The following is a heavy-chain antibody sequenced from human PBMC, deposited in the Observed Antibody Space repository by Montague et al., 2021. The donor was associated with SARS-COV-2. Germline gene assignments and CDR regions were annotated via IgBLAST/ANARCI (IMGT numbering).Heavy chain of an antibody. J-gene: IGHJ6*02. V-gene: IGHV3-21*01. CDR3: ARFETLKFYSSGVDV. CDR1: GFTFSSFS. Sequence: SLRLSCAASGFTFSSFSMNWVRQAPGKRLEWVASISSESTYILYAESVRGRFTVSRDNAQNLLFLRMNSLRAEDTALYYCARFETLKFYSSGVDVWGQGTTVTVSS. CDR2: ISSESTYI. D-gene: IGHD2-15*01.